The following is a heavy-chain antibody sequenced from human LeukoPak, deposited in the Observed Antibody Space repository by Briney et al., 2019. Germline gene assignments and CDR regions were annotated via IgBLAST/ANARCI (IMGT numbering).Heavy chain of an antibody. Sequence: GGSLRLSCAASGFTVSSNYMSWVRQAPGKGLEWVSVIYSGGSTYYADSVKGRFTISRDTSKNTLSLQMNSLRAEDTAVYYCATGFPRAGYSGYDYWGQGTLVTVSS. V-gene: IGHV3-53*01. CDR3: ATGFPRAGYSGYDY. D-gene: IGHD6-13*01. CDR1: GFTVSSNY. CDR2: IYSGGST. J-gene: IGHJ4*02.